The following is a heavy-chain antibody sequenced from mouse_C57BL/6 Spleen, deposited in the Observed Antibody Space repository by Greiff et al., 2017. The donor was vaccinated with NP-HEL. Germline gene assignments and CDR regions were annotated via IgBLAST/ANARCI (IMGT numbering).Heavy chain of an antibody. Sequence: EVQRVESGGDLVKPGGSLKLSCAASGFTFSSYGMSWVRQTPDKRLEWVATISSGGSYTYYPDSVKGRFTISRDNAKNTLYLQMSSLKSEETAMYYCASSNLYYFDYWGQGTTLTVSS. CDR3: ASSNLYYFDY. J-gene: IGHJ2*01. CDR2: ISSGGSYT. V-gene: IGHV5-6*01. D-gene: IGHD2-5*01. CDR1: GFTFSSYG.